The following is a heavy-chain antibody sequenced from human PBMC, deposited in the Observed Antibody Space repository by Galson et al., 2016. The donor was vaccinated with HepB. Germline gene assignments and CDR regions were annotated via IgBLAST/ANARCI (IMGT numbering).Heavy chain of an antibody. D-gene: IGHD6-13*01. CDR1: GFTVSSNY. CDR3: ARGRWQLD. Sequence: SLRLSCAASGFTVSSNYMNWVRQAPGKGLQWVSVIYSGGFTYYADSLKGRFTISRHNPKNTLYLQMNSLRAEDTAVYYCARGRWQLDWGQGTLVTVSS. J-gene: IGHJ4*02. V-gene: IGHV3-53*04. CDR2: IYSGGFT.